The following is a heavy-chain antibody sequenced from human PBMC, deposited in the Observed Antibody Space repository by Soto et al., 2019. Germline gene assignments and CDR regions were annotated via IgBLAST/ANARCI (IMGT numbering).Heavy chain of an antibody. D-gene: IGHD6-19*01. J-gene: IGHJ4*02. CDR2: FDPEDGET. Sequence: GASVKVSCKVSGYTLTELSMHWVRQAPGKGLEWMGGFDPEDGETIYAQKFQGRVTMTEDTSTDTAYMELSSLRSEDTAVYYCATVWLGYSSGWYSLPFDYWGQGTLVTVSS. CDR3: ATVWLGYSSGWYSLPFDY. V-gene: IGHV1-24*01. CDR1: GYTLTELS.